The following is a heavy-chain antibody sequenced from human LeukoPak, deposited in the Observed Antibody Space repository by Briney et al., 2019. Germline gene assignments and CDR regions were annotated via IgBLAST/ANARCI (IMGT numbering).Heavy chain of an antibody. V-gene: IGHV3-23*01. J-gene: IGHJ4*02. CDR1: GFTFSSYA. Sequence: GGSLRLSCAASGFTFSSYAMSWVRQAPGKGLEWVSAISGSGGGTYYADSVKGRFTISRDNSKNTLYLQMNSLRAEDTAVYYCAKDMAYCSGGSCYSDYWGQGTLVTVSS. CDR3: AKDMAYCSGGSCYSDY. CDR2: ISGSGGGT. D-gene: IGHD2-15*01.